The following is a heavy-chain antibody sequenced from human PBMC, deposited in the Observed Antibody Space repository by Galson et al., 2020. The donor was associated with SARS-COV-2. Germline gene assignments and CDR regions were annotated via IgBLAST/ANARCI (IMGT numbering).Heavy chain of an antibody. CDR3: TRGLLQTTMVIVVYTSASFYFDT. CDR1: GGSFSGHY. V-gene: IGHV4-34*01. J-gene: IGHJ4*02. CDR2: ITQSGSV. Sequence: SETLSLTCAVYGGSFSGHYWSWIRQSPGKGLEWIGEITQSGSVNYNPSLKSRVTISKDTSKNQFSLELRSVTAADTAMYYCTRGLLQTTMVIVVYTSASFYFDTWGQGTLVRVSS. D-gene: IGHD3-22*01.